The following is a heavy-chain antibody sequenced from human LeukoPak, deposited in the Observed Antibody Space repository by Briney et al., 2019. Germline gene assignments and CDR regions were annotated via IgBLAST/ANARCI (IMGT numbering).Heavy chain of an antibody. Sequence: PGGSLRLSCAASGFTFSTYAMTWLPQGPGKGLEWVPAISRRGDKYYANSLRGRFTISRDNSKNTVYLQLNNLRVEDTAVYYCLTSGGRSDDAWGQGTQVTVSS. J-gene: IGHJ4*02. CDR1: GFTFSTYA. D-gene: IGHD1-14*01. V-gene: IGHV3-23*01. CDR3: LTSGGRSDDA. CDR2: ISRRGDK.